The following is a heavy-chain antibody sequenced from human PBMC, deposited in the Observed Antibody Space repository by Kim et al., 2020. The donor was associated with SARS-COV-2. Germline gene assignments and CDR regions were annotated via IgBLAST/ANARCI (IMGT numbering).Heavy chain of an antibody. Sequence: SETLSLTCTVSGGSISSGGYYWSWIRQHPGKGLEWIGYIYYSGSTYYNPSLKSRVTISVDTSKNQFSLKLSSVTAADTAVYYCARDSSPNDAFDIWGQGTMVTVSS. CDR3: ARDSSPNDAFDI. J-gene: IGHJ3*02. CDR2: IYYSGST. CDR1: GGSISSGGYY. V-gene: IGHV4-31*03.